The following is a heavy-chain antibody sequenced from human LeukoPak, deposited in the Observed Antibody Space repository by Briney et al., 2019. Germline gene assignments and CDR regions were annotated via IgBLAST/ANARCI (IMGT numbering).Heavy chain of an antibody. CDR1: GFTVSSNY. D-gene: IGHD3-16*02. V-gene: IGHV3-66*01. CDR2: IYSGGST. CDR3: ARELGDYVWGSYRSAPHY. J-gene: IGHJ4*02. Sequence: GGSLRLPCAASGFTVSSNYMSWVRQAPGKGLEWVSVIYSGGSTYYADSVKGRFTISRDNSKNTLYLQMNSLRAEDTAVYYCARELGDYVWGSYRSAPHYWGQGTLVTVSS.